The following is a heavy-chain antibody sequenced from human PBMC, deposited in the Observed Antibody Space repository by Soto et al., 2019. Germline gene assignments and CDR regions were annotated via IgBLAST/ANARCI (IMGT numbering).Heavy chain of an antibody. CDR3: ASQATNQPFDD. V-gene: IGHV3-74*01. CDR1: GFTFRSHW. D-gene: IGHD2-2*01. J-gene: IGHJ4*02. CDR2: INSDGSST. Sequence: GGSLRLSCAASGFTFRSHWMHWVRQAPGKGLVWVSRINSDGSSTIYADSVKGRFTISRDNAKNTLYLQMNSLRAEDTAVYYCASQATNQPFDDWCQGTLVTVSS.